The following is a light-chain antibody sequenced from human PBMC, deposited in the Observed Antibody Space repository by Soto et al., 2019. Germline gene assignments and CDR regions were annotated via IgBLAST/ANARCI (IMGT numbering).Light chain of an antibody. CDR2: GAS. CDR3: QQYDSSPPGLN. Sequence: EIVLTQSPGTLSLSPGERATLSCRASQSVSSRYLAWYQQKPGQAPRLLIYGASSRATGIPDRFSGSGSGTDFALTISRLEPEDFAVYYFQQYDSSPPGLNFGGGTKVEIK. J-gene: IGKJ4*01. V-gene: IGKV3-20*01. CDR1: QSVSSRY.